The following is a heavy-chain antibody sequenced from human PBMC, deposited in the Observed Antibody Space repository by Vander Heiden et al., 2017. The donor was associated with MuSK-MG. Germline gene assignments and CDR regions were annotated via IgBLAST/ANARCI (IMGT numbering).Heavy chain of an antibody. J-gene: IGHJ4*02. CDR1: GFTFSSYE. Sequence: EVQLVESGGGLVQPGGSLRLSCAASGFTFSSYEMNWVRQAPGKGLEWVSYIRSRGRTIYYADSVKGRFTISRDNAKKSLYMQMNSLRAEDTAGDYCASVFDYWGQGTLVTVSS. CDR2: IRSRGRTI. CDR3: ASVFDY. V-gene: IGHV3-48*03.